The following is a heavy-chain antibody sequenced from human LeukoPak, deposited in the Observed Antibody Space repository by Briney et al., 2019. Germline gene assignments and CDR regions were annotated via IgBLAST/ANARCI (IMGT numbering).Heavy chain of an antibody. CDR2: ISTYNSNA. CDR1: GYTFTSYG. V-gene: IGHV1-18*01. D-gene: IGHD2-21*01. J-gene: IGHJ5*01. CDR3: ARGGFQAINWLDS. Sequence: GASVKVSCKASGYTFTSYGISWVRQAPGQGLEWMGWISTYNSNANYAQKLQGRVTVTTDTSTSTAYMELRSLRSDDTAVYYCARGGFQAINWLDSWGQGTLVTVSS.